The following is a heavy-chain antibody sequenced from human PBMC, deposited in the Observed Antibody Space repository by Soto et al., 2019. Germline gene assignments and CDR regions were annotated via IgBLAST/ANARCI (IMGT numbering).Heavy chain of an antibody. CDR3: AKFLGGIPARPFDS. CDR1: GFTFSDSY. V-gene: IGHV3-11*01. J-gene: IGHJ4*02. D-gene: IGHD6-6*01. Sequence: QVQLVESGGGLVKPGGSVRLSCAASGFTFSDSYMSWVRQAQGKGLEWVSYISGSAITTSHADSVKGRFTISRDNGKNSVYLQMDSLSAEDTSVYYCAKFLGGIPARPFDSWGQGTLVTVSS. CDR2: ISGSAITT.